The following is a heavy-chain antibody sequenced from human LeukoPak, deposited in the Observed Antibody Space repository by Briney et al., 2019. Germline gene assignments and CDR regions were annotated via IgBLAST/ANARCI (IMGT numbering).Heavy chain of an antibody. V-gene: IGHV3-23*01. Sequence: PGGSLRLSCAASGFTFSSYAMSWVRPAPGKGLEWVSAISGSGGSTYYADSVKGRFTISRDNSKNTLYLQMNSLRAEDTAVYYCAKDLVGGVDTAMVPHWGQGTLVTVSS. CDR1: GFTFSSYA. CDR3: AKDLVGGVDTAMVPH. J-gene: IGHJ4*02. D-gene: IGHD5-18*01. CDR2: ISGSGGST.